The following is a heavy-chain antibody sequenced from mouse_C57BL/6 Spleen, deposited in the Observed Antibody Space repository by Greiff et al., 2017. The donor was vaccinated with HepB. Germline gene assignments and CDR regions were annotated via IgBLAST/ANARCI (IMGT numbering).Heavy chain of an antibody. CDR2: ISSGSSTI. Sequence: EVQGVESGGGLVKPGGSLKLSCVASGFTFSDYGMHWVRQAPEKGLEWVAYISSGSSTIYYADTVKGRFTISRDNAKNTLFLQMTSLRSEDTAMYYCARRVTRGYFDVWGTGTTVTVSS. D-gene: IGHD2-2*01. CDR3: ARRVTRGYFDV. CDR1: GFTFSDYG. J-gene: IGHJ1*03. V-gene: IGHV5-17*01.